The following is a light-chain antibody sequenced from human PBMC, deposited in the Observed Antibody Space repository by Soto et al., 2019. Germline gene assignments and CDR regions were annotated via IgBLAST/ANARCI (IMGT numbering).Light chain of an antibody. V-gene: IGLV2-23*01. CDR3: SAYGGRG. J-gene: IGLJ2*01. Sequence: QSALTQPASVSGTLGQSITISCTVTSSFARVTWFRCHPGKAPKSVMYDDCKRPSGGSERLAGSRSANTATIILPGLQDDDEAYDYCSAYGGRGFGGGTKLTVL. CDR1: SSFAR. CDR2: DDC.